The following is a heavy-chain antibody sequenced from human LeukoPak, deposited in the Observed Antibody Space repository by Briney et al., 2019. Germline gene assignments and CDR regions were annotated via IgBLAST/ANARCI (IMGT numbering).Heavy chain of an antibody. V-gene: IGHV1-3*01. CDR2: INAGNGNT. D-gene: IGHD7-27*01. J-gene: IGHJ3*02. Sequence: GASVKVSCKASGYTFTSYAMHWVRQAPGQRLEWMGWINAGNGNTKYSQKFQGRVTITRDISASTAYMELSRLRSDVTAVYYCASELGIYPGYDAFDIWGQGTMVTVSS. CDR1: GYTFTSYA. CDR3: ASELGIYPGYDAFDI.